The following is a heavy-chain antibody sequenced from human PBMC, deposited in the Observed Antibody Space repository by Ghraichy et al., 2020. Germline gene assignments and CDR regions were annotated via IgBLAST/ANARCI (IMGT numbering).Heavy chain of an antibody. V-gene: IGHV6-1*01. J-gene: IGHJ6*04. CDR2: TYYRSKWYN. D-gene: IGHD3-10*01. CDR3: ARSGRHGFPGMAIAMV. Sequence: SQTLSLTCAISGDTVSSNSATWSWIRQSPSRGLEWLGRTYYRSKWYNDYAESVKSRITIKPDTSKNQFSLQLNSVTPEDTAVYYCARSGRHGFPGMAIAMVWDKGTTVTVSS. CDR1: GDTVSSNSAT.